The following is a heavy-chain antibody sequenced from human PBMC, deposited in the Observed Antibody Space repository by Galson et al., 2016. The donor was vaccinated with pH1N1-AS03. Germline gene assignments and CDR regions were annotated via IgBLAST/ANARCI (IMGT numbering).Heavy chain of an antibody. Sequence: SVKVSCKASGDTLKNYIISWVRQAPGQGLEWTGGFDPRFGTARYAQNLQGRVTITVDESTSTAYLELSSLRSVDTAVYYRATGPLAQFLEWKFAFFYGLDVWGQGTTVTVSS. J-gene: IGHJ6*02. CDR1: GDTLKNYI. CDR2: FDPRFGTA. CDR3: ATGPLAQFLEWKFAFFYGLDV. V-gene: IGHV1-69*13. D-gene: IGHD3-3*01.